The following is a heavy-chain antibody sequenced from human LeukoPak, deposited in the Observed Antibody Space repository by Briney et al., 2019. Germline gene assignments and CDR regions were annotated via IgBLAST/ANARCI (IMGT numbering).Heavy chain of an antibody. J-gene: IGHJ4*02. Sequence: SVKVSCKASGFTFTTSAMQWVRQARGQRLEWMGWIVVGSGSTNYAQKFKERVTITRDMSTRTVYMELRSLRSEDTAVYYCARGGPEYLSDYWGQGTLVTVSS. CDR1: GFTFTTSA. V-gene: IGHV1-58*02. CDR2: IVVGSGST. D-gene: IGHD3-16*01. CDR3: ARGGPEYLSDY.